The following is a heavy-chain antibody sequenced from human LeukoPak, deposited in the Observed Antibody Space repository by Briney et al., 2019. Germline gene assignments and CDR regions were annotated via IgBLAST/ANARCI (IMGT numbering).Heavy chain of an antibody. CDR3: ARGYGSGWYFDY. V-gene: IGHV4-59*01. J-gene: IGHJ4*02. Sequence: PSESLSLTCTVSGGSISSYYWSWIRQPPGKGLECIGNIYYSGSTNYNPSLKSRVTISVDTSKNQFSLKLSSVPAADTAVYYCARGYGSGWYFDYWGQGTLVTVSS. CDR1: GGSISSYY. D-gene: IGHD6-19*01. CDR2: IYYSGST.